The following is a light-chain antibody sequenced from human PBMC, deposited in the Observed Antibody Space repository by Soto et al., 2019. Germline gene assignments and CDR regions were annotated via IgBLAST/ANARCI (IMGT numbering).Light chain of an antibody. J-gene: IGKJ1*01. V-gene: IGKV3-15*01. CDR2: GAS. CDR3: QQYNNCPRRT. CDR1: QSVSRN. Sequence: EIGMTQSPAILSVSLGERPPLSCRGSQSVSRNLAWYQQKPAQAPRLFXYGASTRANGIPARFSGSGSGTELTLTISSLQSEDFAAYYCQQYNNCPRRTFGQGTKVDIK.